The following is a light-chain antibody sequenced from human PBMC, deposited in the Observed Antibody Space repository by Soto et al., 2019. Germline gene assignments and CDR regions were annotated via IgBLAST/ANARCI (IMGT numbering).Light chain of an antibody. CDR3: SSYTTSNTRQIV. Sequence: QSVLTQSASVSGSPGQSITISCTGTSSEVGGYNYVSWYQHHPGKAPKLMIYDVSNRPSGVSNRFSGSKSGNTASLTISGLQPEDEADYYCSSYTTSNTRQIVFGTGTKVTVL. CDR2: DVS. J-gene: IGLJ1*01. V-gene: IGLV2-14*03. CDR1: SSEVGGYNY.